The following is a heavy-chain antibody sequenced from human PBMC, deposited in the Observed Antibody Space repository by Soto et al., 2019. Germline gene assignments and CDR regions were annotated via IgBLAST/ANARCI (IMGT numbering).Heavy chain of an antibody. CDR3: ARDSSSWYGGGASAHGMDV. V-gene: IGHV4-4*07. J-gene: IGHJ6*02. D-gene: IGHD6-13*01. Sequence: SETLSLTCTVSGGSISSYYWSWIRQPAGKGLEWIGRIYTSGSTNYNPSLKSRVAMPVDTSKNQFSLKLSSVTAADTAVYYCARDSSSWYGGGASAHGMDVWGQGITVTVSS. CDR1: GGSISSYY. CDR2: IYTSGST.